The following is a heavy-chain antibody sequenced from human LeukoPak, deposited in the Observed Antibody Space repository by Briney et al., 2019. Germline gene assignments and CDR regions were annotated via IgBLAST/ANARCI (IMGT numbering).Heavy chain of an antibody. J-gene: IGHJ6*03. D-gene: IGHD6-6*01. CDR1: GGSFSGYY. CDR3: ARGVVGKQLANYYYYYMDV. V-gene: IGHV4-34*01. Sequence: SETLSLTCAVYGGSFSGYYWSWIRQPPGKGLEWIGEINHSGSTNYNPSLKSRVTISVDTSKNQFSLKLSPVTAADTAVYYCARGVVGKQLANYYYYYMDVWGKGTTVTVSS. CDR2: INHSGST.